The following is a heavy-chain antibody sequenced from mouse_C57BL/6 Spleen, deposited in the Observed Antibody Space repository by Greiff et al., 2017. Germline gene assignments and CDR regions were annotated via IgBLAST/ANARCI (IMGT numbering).Heavy chain of an antibody. D-gene: IGHD1-3*01. Sequence: QVHVKQSGAELVKPGASVKISCKASGYAFSSYWMNWVKQRPGKGLEWIGQIYPGDGDTNYNGKFKGKATLTADKSSSTAYMQLSSLTSEDSAVYFCARSGSSGLDYWGQGTTLTVSS. J-gene: IGHJ2*01. CDR3: ARSGSSGLDY. CDR2: IYPGDGDT. V-gene: IGHV1-80*01. CDR1: GYAFSSYW.